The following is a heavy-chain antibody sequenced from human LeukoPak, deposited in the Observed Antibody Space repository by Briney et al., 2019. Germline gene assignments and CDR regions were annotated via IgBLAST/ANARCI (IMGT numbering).Heavy chain of an antibody. CDR2: IYSSGST. D-gene: IGHD4-17*01. V-gene: IGHV4-59*08. Sequence: SETLSLTCTVSGGSFSNYYWNWIRQPPGKGLEWIGFIYSSGSTNYNPSLKSRVTISVDTSKNQFSLKLSSVTAADTAVYYCATHAGYGDYGSYYYYYMDVWGKGTTVTVSS. CDR1: GGSFSNYY. J-gene: IGHJ6*03. CDR3: ATHAGYGDYGSYYYYYMDV.